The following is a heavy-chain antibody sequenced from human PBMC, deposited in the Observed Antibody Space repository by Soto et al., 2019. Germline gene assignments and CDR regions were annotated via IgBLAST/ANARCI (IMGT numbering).Heavy chain of an antibody. CDR3: ARDHHRYSGYDYVDY. D-gene: IGHD5-12*01. Sequence: QVQLVESGGGLVKPGGSLRLSRAASGFTFSDYYMSWIRQAPGKGLEWVSYISRSSSYTNYADSVKGRFTISRDNAKNSLYLQMNSLRAEDTAVYYCARDHHRYSGYDYVDYWGQGTLVTVSS. J-gene: IGHJ4*02. V-gene: IGHV3-11*05. CDR2: ISRSSSYT. CDR1: GFTFSDYY.